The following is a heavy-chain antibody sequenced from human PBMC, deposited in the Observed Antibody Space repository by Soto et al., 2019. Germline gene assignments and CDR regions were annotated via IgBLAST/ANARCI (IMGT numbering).Heavy chain of an antibody. CDR1: GNTFSTYA. J-gene: IGHJ3*02. CDR3: ARELGYKEWQRVPATDSGAYDI. D-gene: IGHD5-12*01. V-gene: IGHV1-69*06. Sequence: QVQLVQSGPEVKKPGSSVKVSCKASGNTFSTYAITWVRQAPGQGLEWMGRVIPIFGSTKYAQRLQGRVTIGADRSTSTSYMELRSLTSEDTAMYYCARELGYKEWQRVPATDSGAYDIWGQGTMVTVSS. CDR2: VIPIFGST.